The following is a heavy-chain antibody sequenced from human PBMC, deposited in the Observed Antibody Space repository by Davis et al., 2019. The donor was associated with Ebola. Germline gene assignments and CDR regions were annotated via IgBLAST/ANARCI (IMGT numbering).Heavy chain of an antibody. CDR3: AGLWGYFDY. CDR2: ISSDSDYI. Sequence: GESLKISCAASGFTFSTNSMSWVRQAPGKGLEWVSSISSDSDYIYNADSAKGRFTISRDNAKNSLYLQMNSLRAEDTAVYYCAGLWGYFDYWGQGTLVTVSS. CDR1: GFTFSTNS. D-gene: IGHD2-21*01. V-gene: IGHV3-21*01. J-gene: IGHJ4*02.